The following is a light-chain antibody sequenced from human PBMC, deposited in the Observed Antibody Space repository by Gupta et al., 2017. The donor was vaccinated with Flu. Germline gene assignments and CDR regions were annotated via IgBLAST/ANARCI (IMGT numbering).Light chain of an antibody. CDR1: CSKIGNKY. CDR2: NNG. J-gene: IGLJ3*02. CDR3: AADHDSNNHWV. Sequence: RVTNTYAENCSKIGNKYVGCYHQDPATTPNLLIYNNGSRCSGVPDRFSGSKYASSATLTTTWLQAEVAADYYYAADHDSNNHWVFGGGTKLTVL. V-gene: IGLV1-47*02.